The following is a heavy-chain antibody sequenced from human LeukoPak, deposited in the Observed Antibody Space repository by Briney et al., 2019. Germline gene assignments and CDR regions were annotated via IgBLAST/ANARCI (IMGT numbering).Heavy chain of an antibody. CDR2: TFPNGRT. V-gene: IGHV3-66*01. CDR3: ARGLATDS. Sequence: GGSLRLSCAASGFTVSSFYVSWVRQAPAKGLEWVSVTFPNGRTYYIDSVKGRFTVSRDTSKNTLYLQMTSLRADDTAVYYCARGLATDSWGQGTLVIVS. J-gene: IGHJ4*02. CDR1: GFTVSSFY.